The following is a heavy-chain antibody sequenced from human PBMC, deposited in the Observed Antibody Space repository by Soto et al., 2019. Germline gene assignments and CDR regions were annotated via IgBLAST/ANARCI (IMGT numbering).Heavy chain of an antibody. V-gene: IGHV3-23*01. CDR2: ISGSGGST. J-gene: IGHJ6*02. D-gene: IGHD6-13*01. Sequence: GGSLRLSCAASGFTFSSYAMSWVRQAPGKGLEWVSAISGSGGSTYYADSVKGRFTISRDNSKNTLYLQMNSLRAEDTAVYYCANTPPRIAAAGAPSLLLPGMDVWGQGTTVTVSS. CDR1: GFTFSSYA. CDR3: ANTPPRIAAAGAPSLLLPGMDV.